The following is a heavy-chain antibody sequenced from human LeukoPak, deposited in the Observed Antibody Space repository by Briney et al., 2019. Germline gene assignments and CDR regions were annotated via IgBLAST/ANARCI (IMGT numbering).Heavy chain of an antibody. J-gene: IGHJ4*02. V-gene: IGHV3-23*01. D-gene: IGHD6-6*01. CDR1: GFTFSNYA. CDR2: ISGTDGST. CDR3: ASLSLGHY. Sequence: GGSLRLSCAASGFTFSNYAMSWVRQGPGKGLEWVSAISGTDGSTYYADSVKGRFTISRDTSKNTLSLQMNSLRAEDTAVYYCASLSLGHYWGQGTLVTVSS.